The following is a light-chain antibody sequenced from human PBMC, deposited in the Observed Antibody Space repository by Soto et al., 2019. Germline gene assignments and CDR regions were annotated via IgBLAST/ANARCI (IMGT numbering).Light chain of an antibody. Sequence: QLVLTQPPSASGTPGQRVTISCSGSSSNIGSNYVYWYQQLPGTAPKLLIYSNNQRPSGVPDRFSGSKSGTSASLAISGLRSEDEADYYCAAWGDSLRGHVVFVGGTKVTVL. J-gene: IGLJ2*01. CDR2: SNN. V-gene: IGLV1-47*02. CDR1: SSNIGSNY. CDR3: AAWGDSLRGHVV.